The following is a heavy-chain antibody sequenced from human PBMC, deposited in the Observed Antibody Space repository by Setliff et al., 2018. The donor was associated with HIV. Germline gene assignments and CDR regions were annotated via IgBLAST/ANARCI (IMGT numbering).Heavy chain of an antibody. CDR2: ISAYNGNT. Sequence: ASVKVSCKASGYTFTSYGISWVRQAPGQGLEWMGWISAYNGNTNYAQKFRGRVTMTTDISTNTAYMEVRSLSFDDTAVYYCVRLTADRTNYYYYMDVWGKGTTVTSP. D-gene: IGHD2-8*01. CDR3: VRLTADRTNYYYYMDV. J-gene: IGHJ6*03. CDR1: GYTFTSYG. V-gene: IGHV1-18*01.